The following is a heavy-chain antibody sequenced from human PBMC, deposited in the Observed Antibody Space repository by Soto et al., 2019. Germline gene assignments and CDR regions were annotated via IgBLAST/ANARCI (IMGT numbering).Heavy chain of an antibody. CDR2: IYYSGST. J-gene: IGHJ6*02. D-gene: IGHD3-22*01. V-gene: IGHV4-59*01. CDR1: GGSISSYY. CDR3: AGGRYYDSSGYYYDYYGMDV. Sequence: SETLSLTCTVSGGSISSYYWSWIRQPPGKGLEWIGYIYYSGSTNYNPFLKSRVTISVNTSKNQFSLKLSYVTAADTAVYYCAGGRYYDSSGYYYDYYGMDVWGQGTTVTVSS.